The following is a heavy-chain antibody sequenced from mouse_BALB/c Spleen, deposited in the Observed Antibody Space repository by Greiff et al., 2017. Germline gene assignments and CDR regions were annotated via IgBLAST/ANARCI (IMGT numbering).Heavy chain of an antibody. J-gene: IGHJ2*01. Sequence: QVQLQQSGAELVRPGASVTLSCKASGYTFTDYDMHWVKQTPVHGLEWIGAIDPETGGTAYNQKFKGKATLTADKSSSTAYMELRSLTSEDSAVYYCTLYDCDGDYFDYWGQGTTLTVSS. D-gene: IGHD2-4*01. CDR3: TLYDCDGDYFDY. CDR2: IDPETGGT. CDR1: GYTFTDYD. V-gene: IGHV1-15*01.